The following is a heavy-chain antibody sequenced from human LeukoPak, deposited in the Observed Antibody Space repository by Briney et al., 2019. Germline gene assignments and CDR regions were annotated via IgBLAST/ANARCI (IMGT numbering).Heavy chain of an antibody. CDR2: ISINGSYI. D-gene: IGHD5-18*01. V-gene: IGHV3-21*04. CDR1: GFPFSSYS. CDR3: ARDRSYGSFDF. J-gene: IGHJ4*02. Sequence: GGSLRLSCAASGFPFSSYSINWVRQAPGKGLEWVSSISINGSYIYYADSVKGRFTISRDNAKNSLYLQMNSLRAEDTALYHCARDRSYGSFDFWGQGTLVTVSS.